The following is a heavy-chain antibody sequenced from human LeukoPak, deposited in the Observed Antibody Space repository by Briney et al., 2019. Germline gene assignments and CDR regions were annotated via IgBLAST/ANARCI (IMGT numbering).Heavy chain of an antibody. V-gene: IGHV4-59*10. CDR1: GGSFSGYY. Sequence: PSETLSLTCAVYGGSFSGYYWSWVRQPAGKGLEWIGRISASGSTNYNPSLKSRVTMSLDTSKNQFSLTLSSVTAADTAVYYCAREITVTRPFDYWGPGTLVTVSS. CDR3: AREITVTRPFDY. CDR2: ISASGST. J-gene: IGHJ4*02. D-gene: IGHD4-17*01.